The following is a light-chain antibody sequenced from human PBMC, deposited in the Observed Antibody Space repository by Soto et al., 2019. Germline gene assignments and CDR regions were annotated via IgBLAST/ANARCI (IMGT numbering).Light chain of an antibody. V-gene: IGLV2-14*01. J-gene: IGLJ1*01. CDR2: EVS. CDR3: RSYTTVFTYV. CDR1: SSDVGLYDY. Sequence: QSALTQRASVSWSPGQWITVSSTGTSSDVGLYDYVSWFQQHPGKYPKLLIYEVSHRPSGVSSRFSGSKSGNTASLTISGLQTEDEADYYCRSYTTVFTYVFGTGTKV.